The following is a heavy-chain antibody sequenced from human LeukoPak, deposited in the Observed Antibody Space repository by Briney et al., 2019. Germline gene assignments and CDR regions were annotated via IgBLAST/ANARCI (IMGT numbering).Heavy chain of an antibody. Sequence: GGSLRLSCAASGFTFSSYWMHWVRQAPGKGLEWVSVIYSGGSTYYADSVKGRFTISRDNSKNTLYLQMNSLRAEDTALYYCASYYDSSGYRDYWGQGTLVTVSS. J-gene: IGHJ4*02. V-gene: IGHV3-53*01. CDR1: GFTFSSYW. CDR3: ASYYDSSGYRDY. D-gene: IGHD3-22*01. CDR2: IYSGGST.